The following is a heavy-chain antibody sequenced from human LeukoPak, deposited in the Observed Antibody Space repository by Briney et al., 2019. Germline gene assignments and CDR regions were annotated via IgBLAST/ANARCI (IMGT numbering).Heavy chain of an antibody. V-gene: IGHV4-34*01. CDR1: CGSFSGYY. CDR2: INHSGST. D-gene: IGHD6-19*01. Sequence: SETLSLTCAVYCGSFSGYYGSWIRQPRGKGLEWIGEINHSGSTNYNPSLKSRVTISVDTSKNQFSLKLSSVTAADTAVYYCARGAFKQTAVASSVRVRYFQHWGQGTLVTVSS. J-gene: IGHJ1*01. CDR3: ARGAFKQTAVASSVRVRYFQH.